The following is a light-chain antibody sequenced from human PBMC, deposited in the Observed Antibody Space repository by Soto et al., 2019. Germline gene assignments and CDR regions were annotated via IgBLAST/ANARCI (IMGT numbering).Light chain of an antibody. J-gene: IGKJ1*01. CDR3: QQYSYWPWT. CDR1: QSVSSN. CDR2: GAS. V-gene: IGKV3-15*01. Sequence: EIVMTQSPATLSVSPGERATLSCRASQSVSSNLAWYQQKPGQAPRLLIYGASTRATGIPARFSGSGSGTEFTLTINSLQSEDFAVYCCQQYSYWPWTFGQGIKVEI.